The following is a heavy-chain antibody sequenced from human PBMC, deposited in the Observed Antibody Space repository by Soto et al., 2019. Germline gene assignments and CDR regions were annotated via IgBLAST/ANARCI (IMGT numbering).Heavy chain of an antibody. J-gene: IGHJ4*02. CDR2: ISYNGTT. V-gene: IGHV4-39*01. D-gene: IGHD2-15*01. CDR1: GGSISSGNYF. Sequence: QLQLQGSGPGLLKSSETLSLTCTVSGGSISSGNYFWGWIRQPPGKGLEWIGTISYNGTTYFNPSLTSRVTTSEDTSKNQFSVIVRSVTAANTAIYYCAGHVFRFCYGGDFGCGGQGTLVTVSS. CDR3: AGHVFRFCYGGDFGC.